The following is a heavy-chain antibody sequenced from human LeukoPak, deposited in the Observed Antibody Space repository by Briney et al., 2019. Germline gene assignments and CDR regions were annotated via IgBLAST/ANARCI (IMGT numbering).Heavy chain of an antibody. CDR3: VRGPFGSASNFDV. Sequence: GASLKVSCKASGYTFSGNYLHWVRQAPGQGPEWLGWINPNSGTTTYAQRFQGRVTMTRDTSVNTAYMDLSRLKSDDSAVYYCVRGPFGSASNFDVWGTGTSVTVSS. J-gene: IGHJ6*03. V-gene: IGHV1-2*02. D-gene: IGHD3-10*01. CDR1: GYTFSGNY. CDR2: INPNSGTT.